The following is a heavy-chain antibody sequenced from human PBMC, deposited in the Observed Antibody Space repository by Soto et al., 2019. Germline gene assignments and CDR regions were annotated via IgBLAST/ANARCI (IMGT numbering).Heavy chain of an antibody. J-gene: IGHJ5*02. CDR3: VRALYSSGYPFDP. CDR2: IYYSGST. Sequence: PSETLSLTCTVSGGSISSYYWSWIRQPPGKGLEWIGYIYYSGSTNYNPSLKSRVTISVDTSKNQFSLKLSSVTAADTAVYYCVRALYSSGYPFDPWGQGSLVTVSS. D-gene: IGHD3-22*01. CDR1: GGSISSYY. V-gene: IGHV4-59*01.